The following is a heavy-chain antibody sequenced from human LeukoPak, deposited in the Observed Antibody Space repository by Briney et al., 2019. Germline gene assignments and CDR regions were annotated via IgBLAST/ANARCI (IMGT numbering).Heavy chain of an antibody. Sequence: GGSLRLSCAASGFTFSSDWMHWVRQAPGKGLVWVSRINSDGSRTNYADSVKGRFTISRDNSKNTLYLQMNSLRIEDTAVYYCAKGMGIVVVTAPDYWGQGTLVTVSS. J-gene: IGHJ4*02. V-gene: IGHV3-74*01. D-gene: IGHD2-21*02. CDR2: INSDGSRT. CDR3: AKGMGIVVVTAPDY. CDR1: GFTFSSDW.